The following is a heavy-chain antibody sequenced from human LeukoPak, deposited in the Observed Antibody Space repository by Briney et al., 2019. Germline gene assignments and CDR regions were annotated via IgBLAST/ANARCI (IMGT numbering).Heavy chain of an antibody. CDR1: GYTSTSYG. CDR2: ISAYNGNT. D-gene: IGHD6-13*01. V-gene: IGHV1-18*01. Sequence: ASVKVSCKASGYTSTSYGISWVRQAPGQGLEWMGWISAYNGNTNYAQKLQGRVTMTTDTSTSTAYMELRSLRSDDTAVYYCARDSKYSSSDEAFDIWGLGTMVTVSS. J-gene: IGHJ3*02. CDR3: ARDSKYSSSDEAFDI.